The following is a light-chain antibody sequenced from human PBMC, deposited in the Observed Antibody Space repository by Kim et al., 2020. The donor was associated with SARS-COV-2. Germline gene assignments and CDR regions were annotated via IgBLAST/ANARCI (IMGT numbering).Light chain of an antibody. CDR2: GKT. V-gene: IGLV3-19*01. J-gene: IGLJ2*01. CDR3: NSRDSNDNVV. CDR1: SLRSYY. Sequence: VALGQKVRITCQGASLRSYYATWYQQNPGQAPILVIYGKTNRPSGIPARFSGSSSGNTASLTITGTQAGDEADYYCNSRDSNDNVVFGGGTQLTVL.